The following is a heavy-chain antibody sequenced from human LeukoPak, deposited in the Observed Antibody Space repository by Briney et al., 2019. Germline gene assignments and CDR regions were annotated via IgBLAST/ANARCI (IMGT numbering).Heavy chain of an antibody. V-gene: IGHV4-59*08. CDR3: ARRRAEGGSNGHYNWFDP. CDR2: IYFSGTT. Sequence: SPSETLSLICTVSGDSINAYYWGWIRQPPGKGLEWIGYIYFSGTTKYNPSLESRVTISVDTSKNQFSLKLSSVTAADTAVYYCARRRAEGGSNGHYNWFDPWGQGTQVTVSP. J-gene: IGHJ5*02. CDR1: GDSINAYY. D-gene: IGHD6-13*01.